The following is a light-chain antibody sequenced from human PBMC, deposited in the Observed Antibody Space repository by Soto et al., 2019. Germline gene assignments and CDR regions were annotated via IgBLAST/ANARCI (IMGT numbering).Light chain of an antibody. Sequence: EIVMTQSPGTLSVSPGERATLSCRASQSVSSNLAWYQQKPGQAPRLFIYGASTRATGIPAKFSGSGSGTEFTLTISSLQSEDFAVYYCQQYNNWPLTFGQGTRLEIK. CDR2: GAS. J-gene: IGKJ5*01. CDR3: QQYNNWPLT. V-gene: IGKV3-15*01. CDR1: QSVSSN.